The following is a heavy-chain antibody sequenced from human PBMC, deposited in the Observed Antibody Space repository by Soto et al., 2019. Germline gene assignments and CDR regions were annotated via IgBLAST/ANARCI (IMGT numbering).Heavy chain of an antibody. CDR3: ARNTISAAGADYYGLDV. Sequence: GGSLRLSCAGSGFTFSDYYMSCIRQAPGQGLEWVSYMSSSGVTVFYADSVKGRFTISRDNAKNSLYLQMYSLRAEDSAVYYCARNTISAAGADYYGLDVWGQGTTVTVSS. CDR1: GFTFSDYY. J-gene: IGHJ6*02. D-gene: IGHD6-13*01. CDR2: MSSSGVTV. V-gene: IGHV3-11*01.